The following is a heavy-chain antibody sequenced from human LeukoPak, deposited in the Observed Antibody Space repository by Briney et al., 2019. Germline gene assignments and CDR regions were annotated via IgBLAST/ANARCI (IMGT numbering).Heavy chain of an antibody. CDR2: FDPEDGET. Sequence: ASVKVSCKVSGYTLTELSMHWVRQAPGKGLEWMGGFDPEDGETIYAQKFQGRVTMTEDTSTDTAYMELSSLRSEDTAVYYCARDSETAPSIAAAGRWFDPWGQGTLVTVSS. CDR3: ARDSETAPSIAAAGRWFDP. D-gene: IGHD6-13*01. CDR1: GYTLTELS. J-gene: IGHJ5*02. V-gene: IGHV1-24*01.